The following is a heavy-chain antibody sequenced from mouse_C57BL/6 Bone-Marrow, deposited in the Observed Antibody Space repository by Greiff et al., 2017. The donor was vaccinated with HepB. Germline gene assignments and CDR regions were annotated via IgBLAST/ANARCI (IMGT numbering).Heavy chain of an antibody. CDR2: IYPGDGDT. Sequence: VQLQQSGPELVKPGASVKISCKASGYAFSSSWMNWVKQRPGKGLEWIGRIYPGDGDTNYNGKFKGKATLTADKSSSTAYMQLSSLTSEDSAVYFCARDAYVSSYRYFDYWGQGTTLTVSS. CDR3: ARDAYVSSYRYFDY. J-gene: IGHJ2*01. D-gene: IGHD1-1*01. CDR1: GYAFSSSW. V-gene: IGHV1-82*01.